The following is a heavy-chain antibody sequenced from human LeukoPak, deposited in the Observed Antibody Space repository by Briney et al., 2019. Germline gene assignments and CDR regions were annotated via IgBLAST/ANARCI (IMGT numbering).Heavy chain of an antibody. CDR1: GDSISGYY. V-gene: IGHV4-59*01. CDR2: IYYSGST. D-gene: IGHD2-2*01. Sequence: SETLSLTCTVSGDSISGYYWSWIRQPPGKGLEWIGYIYYSGSTNYNPSLKSRVTISVDTSKNQFSLKLSSVTAADTAVYYCAREERYCSSTSCQNWFDPWGQGTLVTVSS. J-gene: IGHJ5*02. CDR3: AREERYCSSTSCQNWFDP.